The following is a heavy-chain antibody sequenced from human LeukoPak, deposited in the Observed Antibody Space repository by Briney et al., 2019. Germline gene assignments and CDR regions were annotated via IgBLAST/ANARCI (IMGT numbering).Heavy chain of an antibody. Sequence: ETGGSLRLSCAASGFTFSSYAMSWVRQAPGKGLEWVSAISGSGGSTYYADSVEGRFTISRDNSKNTLYLQMNSLRAEDTAVYYCAKITMATTPNYWGQGTLVTVSP. V-gene: IGHV3-23*01. D-gene: IGHD3-10*01. J-gene: IGHJ4*02. CDR2: ISGSGGST. CDR3: AKITMATTPNY. CDR1: GFTFSSYA.